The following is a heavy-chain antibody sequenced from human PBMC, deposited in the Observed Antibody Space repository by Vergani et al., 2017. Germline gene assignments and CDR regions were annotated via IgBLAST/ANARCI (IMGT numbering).Heavy chain of an antibody. D-gene: IGHD2-15*01. V-gene: IGHV1-69*13. CDR3: ARDRRYCSGGSCYLDY. J-gene: IGHJ4*02. CDR1: GGTFSTYA. Sequence: QVQLVQSGAEVKKPGSSVKVSCKASGGTFSTYAISWVRQAPGQGLEWMGRLIPIFGTTNYAQNFQGRVTITADESTSTAYMELSSLGSEDTAVYYCARDRRYCSGGSCYLDYWGQGTLITVSS. CDR2: LIPIFGTT.